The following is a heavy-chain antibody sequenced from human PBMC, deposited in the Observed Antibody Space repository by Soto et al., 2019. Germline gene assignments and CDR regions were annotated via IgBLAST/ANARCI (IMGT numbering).Heavy chain of an antibody. Sequence: QVQLVESGGGVVQPGRSLRLSCAASGFTFSSYAMHWVRKAPGKGLEWVAVISYDGSNKYYADSVKGRFTISRDNSKNTLYLQMNSLIAEDTAVYYCARESTTVGTPHFDYWGQGTLVTVSS. CDR1: GFTFSSYA. CDR2: ISYDGSNK. D-gene: IGHD4-17*01. CDR3: ARESTTVGTPHFDY. V-gene: IGHV3-30-3*01. J-gene: IGHJ4*02.